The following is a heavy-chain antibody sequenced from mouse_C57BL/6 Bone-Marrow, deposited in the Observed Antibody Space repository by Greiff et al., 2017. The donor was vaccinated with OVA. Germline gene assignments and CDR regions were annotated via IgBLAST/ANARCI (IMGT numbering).Heavy chain of an antibody. D-gene: IGHD1-1*01. CDR2: ISSGSSTI. V-gene: IGHV5-17*01. Sequence: EVQGVESGGGLVKPGGSLKLSCAASGFTFSDYGMHWVRQAPEKGLEWVAYISSGSSTIYYADTVKGRVTISRDNAKNTLFLQMTSLRSEDTAMYYCARAGITTVVATNYFDYWGQGTTLTVSS. J-gene: IGHJ2*01. CDR1: GFTFSDYG. CDR3: ARAGITTVVATNYFDY.